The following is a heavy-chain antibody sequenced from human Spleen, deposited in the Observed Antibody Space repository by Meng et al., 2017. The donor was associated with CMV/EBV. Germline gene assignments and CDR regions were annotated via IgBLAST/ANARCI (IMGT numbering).Heavy chain of an antibody. D-gene: IGHD3-10*01. V-gene: IGHV4-59*01. CDR1: GGSISSYY. CDR3: ARSYGSGWYYFDY. Sequence: SETLSLTCTVSGGSISSYYWSWIRQPPGKGLEWIGYIYYSGSTNYNPSLKSRVTISVDTSKNQFSLKLSSVTAADTAVYYCARSYGSGWYYFDYWGQGTLVTVS. CDR2: IYYSGST. J-gene: IGHJ4*02.